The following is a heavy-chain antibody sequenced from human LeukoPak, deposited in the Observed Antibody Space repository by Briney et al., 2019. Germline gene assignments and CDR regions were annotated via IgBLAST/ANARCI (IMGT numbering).Heavy chain of an antibody. Sequence: PSETLSLTRAVYGGSISGYYWCWIRHPPRKGLELNGEINHSGSTNYNLSLKSRVTISVDTSKNQFSLKLSSVTAADTALYYCARVYYYDGSGSTTGAFDSWGQGTMVTVSS. D-gene: IGHD3-22*01. V-gene: IGHV4-34*01. J-gene: IGHJ3*02. CDR3: ARVYYYDGSGSTTGAFDS. CDR1: GGSISGYY. CDR2: INHSGST.